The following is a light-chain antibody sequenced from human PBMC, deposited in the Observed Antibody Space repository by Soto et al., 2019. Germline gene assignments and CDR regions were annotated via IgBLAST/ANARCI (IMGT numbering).Light chain of an antibody. CDR1: SSDVGIYNY. V-gene: IGLV2-14*01. J-gene: IGLJ1*01. CDR2: EVS. Sequence: QSALTQPASVSGSPGQSIAISCTGSSSDVGIYNYVSWYQQHPGKVPKLIIYEVSNRPSGVSNRFSGSKSGNTASLTISGLQAEDEADYYCSSYTSISTYVFGTGTKLTVL. CDR3: SSYTSISTYV.